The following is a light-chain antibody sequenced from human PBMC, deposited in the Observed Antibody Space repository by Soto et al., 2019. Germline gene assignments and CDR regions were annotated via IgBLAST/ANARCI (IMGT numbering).Light chain of an antibody. Sequence: QSVLTQSSSASASLGSSVKLTCTLSSGHSSNIIAWHQQQPGKAPRYLMKLEGRGSYNKGSGVPDRFSGSSSGADRYLTISNLQSEDEVDYYCETWDSNTRVFGGGTKLTVL. J-gene: IGLJ2*01. V-gene: IGLV4-60*03. CDR3: ETWDSNTRV. CDR2: LEGRGSY. CDR1: SGHSSNI.